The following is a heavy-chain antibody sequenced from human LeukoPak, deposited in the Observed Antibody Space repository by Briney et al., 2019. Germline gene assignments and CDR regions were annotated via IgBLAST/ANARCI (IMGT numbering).Heavy chain of an antibody. D-gene: IGHD1-14*01. CDR3: GKLGGGINVTGVRHFDY. V-gene: IGHV3-23*01. Sequence: PGGSLRRSCAASGFTFSNYDMTWVRQAPGKGLEGVSGIGCSGSVTYYADSVKGRFTISRDNSQNSVYLQMSSLSGEDTAVCYCGKLGGGINVTGVRHFDYWGQGTLVTVSS. CDR2: IGCSGSVT. J-gene: IGHJ4*02. CDR1: GFTFSNYD.